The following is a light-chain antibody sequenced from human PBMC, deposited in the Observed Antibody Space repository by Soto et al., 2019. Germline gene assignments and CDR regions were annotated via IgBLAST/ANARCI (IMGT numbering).Light chain of an antibody. CDR2: DAS. Sequence: EIVLPQSPGTLSLSPGERATLSCRASQSVNNNYLDWFQQKPGQAPRLLIYDASIRADGIPDRFSGSGSETDFTLTISRLEPEDSAVYYCQQCSFSPRTFGQGTKVEIK. CDR1: QSVNNNY. CDR3: QQCSFSPRT. J-gene: IGKJ1*01. V-gene: IGKV3-20*01.